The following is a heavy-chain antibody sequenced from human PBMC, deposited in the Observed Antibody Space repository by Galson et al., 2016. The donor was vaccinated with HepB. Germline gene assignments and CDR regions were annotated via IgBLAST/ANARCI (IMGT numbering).Heavy chain of an antibody. D-gene: IGHD5-24*01. CDR2: ISAKSGDT. V-gene: IGHV1-18*01. J-gene: IGHJ5*02. CDR3: ATDIQYRFDP. CDR1: GYKFTNNG. Sequence: SVQVSCKASGYKFTNNGISWVRQAPGQGLEWMGWISAKSGDTKYAKNFQGRVTMTRDTPTSTAYMELTSLRSDDTAMYYCATDIQYRFDPWGQGTLVAVSS.